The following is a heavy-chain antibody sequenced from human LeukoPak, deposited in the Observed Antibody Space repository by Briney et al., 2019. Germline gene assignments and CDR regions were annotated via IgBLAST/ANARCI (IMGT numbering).Heavy chain of an antibody. CDR1: GFTFSSYE. J-gene: IGHJ4*02. Sequence: PGGSLRLSCAASGFTFSSYEMNWVRQASGKGLEWVSYISSSGGIIYYADSVKGRFTISRDNTKNSLYLQMNSLRADDTAVYYCARDLGIVAGFDYWGQGTLVTVSS. V-gene: IGHV3-48*03. CDR2: ISSSGGII. D-gene: IGHD2-2*03. CDR3: ARDLGIVAGFDY.